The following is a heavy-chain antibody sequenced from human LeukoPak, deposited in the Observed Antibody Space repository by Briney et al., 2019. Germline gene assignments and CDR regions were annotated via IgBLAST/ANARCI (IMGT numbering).Heavy chain of an antibody. D-gene: IGHD6-19*01. CDR2: IFYTGNT. CDR3: ARLDKSGWTGFDF. V-gene: IGHV4-39*01. Sequence: SETLSLTCTVSGSSTSSSRYYWGWIRQPPGKGLEWIGSIFYTGNTYYNPSLKSRVTLFVDTSNNQFSLKLTSVTAADTAVYYCARLDKSGWTGFDFWGQGTLVTVSS. CDR1: GSSTSSSRYY. J-gene: IGHJ4*02.